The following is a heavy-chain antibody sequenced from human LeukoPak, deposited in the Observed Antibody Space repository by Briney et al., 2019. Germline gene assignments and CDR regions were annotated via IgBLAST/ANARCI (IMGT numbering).Heavy chain of an antibody. Sequence: PGGSLRLPCAASGFTFITYHMHWVRQTPGKGLEWVALISYDGSNKYYADSVKGRFTISRDNSKNTVYLQMNSLRPEDTAVYYCARSGAAVAGFDYWGQGTLATVSS. D-gene: IGHD6-19*01. V-gene: IGHV3-30-3*01. CDR3: ARSGAAVAGFDY. CDR1: GFTFITYH. CDR2: ISYDGSNK. J-gene: IGHJ4*02.